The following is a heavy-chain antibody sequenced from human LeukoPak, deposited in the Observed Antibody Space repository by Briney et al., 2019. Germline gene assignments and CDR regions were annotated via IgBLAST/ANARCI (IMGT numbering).Heavy chain of an antibody. CDR3: ARGRSLFGELLRGGNWFDP. CDR1: GGSFSGYY. J-gene: IGHJ5*02. CDR2: IKYSGST. Sequence: SETLSLTCAVYGGSFSGYYWSWIRQPPGKGLEWVGEIKYSGSTNYNPSLKSRVTISVDTSKNQFSLKLSSVTAADTAVYYCARGRSLFGELLRGGNWFDPWGQGTLVTVSS. D-gene: IGHD3-10*02. V-gene: IGHV4-34*01.